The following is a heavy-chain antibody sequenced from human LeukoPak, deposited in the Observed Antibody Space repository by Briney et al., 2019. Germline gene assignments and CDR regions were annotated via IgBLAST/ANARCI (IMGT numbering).Heavy chain of an antibody. Sequence: SETLSLTCTVSGGSISSYYWSWIRQPPGKGLEWIGYIYYSGSTNYNPSLRSRVTISVDTSKNQFSLKLSSVTAADTAVYYCARGDQYSYGYARFDPWGQGTLVTVSS. D-gene: IGHD5-18*01. CDR1: GGSISSYY. CDR2: IYYSGST. J-gene: IGHJ5*02. V-gene: IGHV4-59*01. CDR3: ARGDQYSYGYARFDP.